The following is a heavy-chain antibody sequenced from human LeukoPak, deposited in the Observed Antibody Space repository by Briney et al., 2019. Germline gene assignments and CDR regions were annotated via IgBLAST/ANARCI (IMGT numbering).Heavy chain of an antibody. CDR3: ASLHGGSSGWPPDY. Sequence: SETLSLTCTVSGGSISGHYWSWIRQPPGKGLERIGYIHYTGRTDYSPSLKSRVTISVDTSKNQFSLKLSSVTAADTAVYYCASLHGGSSGWPPDYWGQGTLVTVSS. CDR1: GGSISGHY. CDR2: IHYTGRT. J-gene: IGHJ4*02. D-gene: IGHD6-19*01. V-gene: IGHV4-59*11.